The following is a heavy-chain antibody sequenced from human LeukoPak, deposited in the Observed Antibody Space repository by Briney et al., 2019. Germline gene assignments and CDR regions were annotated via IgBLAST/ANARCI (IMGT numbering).Heavy chain of an antibody. J-gene: IGHJ6*02. Sequence: GGSLRLSCAASGFTSSSYGMHWVRQAPGKGLEWVAVISYDGSNKYYADSVKGRFTISRDNSKNTLYLQMNSLRAEDTAVYYCAKDIEVMVRGGMGGYYYGMGVWGQGTTVTVSS. CDR1: GFTSSSYG. CDR3: AKDIEVMVRGGMGGYYYGMGV. CDR2: ISYDGSNK. V-gene: IGHV3-30*18. D-gene: IGHD3-10*01.